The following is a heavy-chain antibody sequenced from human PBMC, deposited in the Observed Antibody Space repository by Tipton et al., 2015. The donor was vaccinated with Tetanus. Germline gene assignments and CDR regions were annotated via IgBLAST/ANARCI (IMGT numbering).Heavy chain of an antibody. Sequence: TLSLTCTVSGGSISSYYWSWIRQPPGKGLEWIGYIYYTGTTYYNPSFKSRVSISVDTSMSQFSLELNSVTAADTAVYYCARDSRLFYAMDVWGQGATVAVSS. CDR2: IYYTGTT. V-gene: IGHV4-59*12. CDR3: ARDSRLFYAMDV. D-gene: IGHD6-25*01. CDR1: GGSISSYY. J-gene: IGHJ6*02.